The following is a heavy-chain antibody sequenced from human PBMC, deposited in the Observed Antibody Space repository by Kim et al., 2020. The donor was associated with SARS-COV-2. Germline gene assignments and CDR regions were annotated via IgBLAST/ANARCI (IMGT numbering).Heavy chain of an antibody. Sequence: SETLSLTCTVSGGSISSSSYYWGWIRQPPGKGLEWIGSIYYSGSTYYNPSHKSRVTISVDTSKNQFSLKLSSVTAADTAVYYCARLDPRKAAAGRGVVDYWGQGTLVTVSS. V-gene: IGHV4-39*01. J-gene: IGHJ4*02. D-gene: IGHD6-13*01. CDR1: GGSISSSSYY. CDR3: ARLDPRKAAAGRGVVDY. CDR2: IYYSGST.